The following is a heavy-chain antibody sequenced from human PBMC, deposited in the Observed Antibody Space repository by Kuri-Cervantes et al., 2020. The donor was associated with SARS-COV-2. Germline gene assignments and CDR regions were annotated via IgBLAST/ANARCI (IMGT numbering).Heavy chain of an antibody. CDR2: IYTSGST. CDR1: GGSISSHY. J-gene: IGHJ6*03. D-gene: IGHD6-6*01. V-gene: IGHV4-4*07. Sequence: GSLRLSCTVSGGSISSHYWSWIRQPPGKGLEWIGRIYTSGSTNYNPSLKSRVTMSVDTPKNQFSLKLSSVTAADTAVYYCARGRTVLIAARLRYYYYMDVWGKGTTVTVSS. CDR3: ARGRTVLIAARLRYYYYMDV.